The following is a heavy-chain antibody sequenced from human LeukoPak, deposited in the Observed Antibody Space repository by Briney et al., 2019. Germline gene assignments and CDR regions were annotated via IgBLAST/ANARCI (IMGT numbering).Heavy chain of an antibody. J-gene: IGHJ4*02. CDR3: ARDRDGTGNYPLDY. D-gene: IGHD3-10*01. CDR2: ISGSGGGP. Sequence: QPGGSLRLSCAASGFTFSKYAMSWVRQAPGKGLEWVSGISGSGGGPYYADSAKGRLTISRDNSKNTLYLQMNSLRAEDTAVYYCARDRDGTGNYPLDYWGQGTLVIVSS. CDR1: GFTFSKYA. V-gene: IGHV3-23*01.